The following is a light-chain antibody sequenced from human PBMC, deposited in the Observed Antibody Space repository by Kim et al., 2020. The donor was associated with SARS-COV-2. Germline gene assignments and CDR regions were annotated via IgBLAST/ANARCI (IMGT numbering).Light chain of an antibody. CDR1: YD. V-gene: IGLV1-40*01. CDR3: QSYDSSLSGWV. Sequence: YDVHWYQQLPGTAPNLLIYGNSNRPSGVPDRFSGSKSGSSASLAITGLQAEDEADYYCQSYDSSLSGWVFGGGTQLTVL. J-gene: IGLJ3*02. CDR2: GNS.